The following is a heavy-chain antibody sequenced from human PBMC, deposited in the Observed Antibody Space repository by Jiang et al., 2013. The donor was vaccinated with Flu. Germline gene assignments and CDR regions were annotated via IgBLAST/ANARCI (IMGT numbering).Heavy chain of an antibody. CDR1: GGSISGYY. V-gene: IGHV4-59*08. CDR2: IYYSGTT. CDR3: ARLNQGRFDP. J-gene: IGHJ5*02. Sequence: GLVKPSETLSLTCTVSGGSISGYYWSWIRQPPGRGLESIGYIYYSGTTNYNPSLKSRLTISVDTSKNQFSLKLSSVTAADTAVYYCARLNQGRFDPWGQGTLVTVSS. D-gene: IGHD1-14*01.